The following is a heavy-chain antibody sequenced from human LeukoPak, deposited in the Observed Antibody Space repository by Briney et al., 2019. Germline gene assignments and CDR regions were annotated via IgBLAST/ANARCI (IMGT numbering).Heavy chain of an antibody. V-gene: IGHV4-59*08. CDR2: IYYSGST. D-gene: IGHD3-10*01. Sequence: SETLSLTCTVSGGPISSYYWSWIRQPPGKGLEWIGYIYYSGSTNYNPSLKSRVTISVDTSKNQFYLKLSSVTAADTAVYYCARHLVVRGVMGYFDYWGQGTLVTVSS. CDR1: GGPISSYY. CDR3: ARHLVVRGVMGYFDY. J-gene: IGHJ4*02.